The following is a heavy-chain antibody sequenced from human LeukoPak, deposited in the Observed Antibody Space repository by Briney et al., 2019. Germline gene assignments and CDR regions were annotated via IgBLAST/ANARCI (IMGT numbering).Heavy chain of an antibody. D-gene: IGHD3-3*01. V-gene: IGHV4-34*01. CDR2: INHSGGT. CDR3: AREIEWLGDAFDI. J-gene: IGHJ3*02. Sequence: PSETLSLTCAVYGGSFSGYYWSWIRQPPGKGLEWIGEINHSGGTNYNPSLKSRVTISVDTSKNQFSLKLSSVTAADTAVYYCAREIEWLGDAFDIWGQGTMVTVSS. CDR1: GGSFSGYY.